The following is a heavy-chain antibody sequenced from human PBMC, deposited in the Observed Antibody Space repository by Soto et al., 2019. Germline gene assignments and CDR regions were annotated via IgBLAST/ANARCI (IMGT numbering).Heavy chain of an antibody. J-gene: IGHJ4*02. CDR3: TTGLLYVGDPSLDY. Sequence: GGSLRLSCAASGFTFSGSGMHRVRQAPGKGLEWVGRIRSKANGYTTEYAASVRGRFTISRDDSQYTASLQMDSLKTEDTGVYFCTTGLLYVGDPSLDYWGQGTQVPVSS. CDR1: GFTFSGSG. V-gene: IGHV3-73*01. D-gene: IGHD3-10*02. CDR2: IRSKANGYTT.